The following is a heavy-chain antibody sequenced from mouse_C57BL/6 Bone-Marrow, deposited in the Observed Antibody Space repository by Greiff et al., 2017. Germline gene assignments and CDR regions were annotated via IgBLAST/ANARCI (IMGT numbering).Heavy chain of an antibody. CDR1: GYTFTSYW. J-gene: IGHJ4*01. Sequence: QVQLQQPGAELVRPGTSVKLSCKASGYTFTSYWMHWVKQRPGQGLEWIGVIDPSDSYTNYNQKFKGKATLTVDTSSSTAYMQLSSLTSEDSAVYYCAREGDDQMDDWGQGTSVTVSS. V-gene: IGHV1-59*01. CDR3: AREGDDQMDD. CDR2: IDPSDSYT.